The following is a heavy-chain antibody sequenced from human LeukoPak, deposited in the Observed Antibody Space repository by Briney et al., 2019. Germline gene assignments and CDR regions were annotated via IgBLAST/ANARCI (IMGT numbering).Heavy chain of an antibody. D-gene: IGHD3-16*01. CDR1: GGTFSSYA. V-gene: IGHV1-69*06. CDR3: VADHPDYGY. J-gene: IGHJ4*02. CDR2: IIPIFGTA. Sequence: SVKVSCKASGGTFSSYAISWVRQAPGQGLEWMGGIIPIFGTANYAQKFQGRVTITADKSTSTAYMELSSLRSDDTAVYYYVADHPDYGYWGQGTLVTVSS.